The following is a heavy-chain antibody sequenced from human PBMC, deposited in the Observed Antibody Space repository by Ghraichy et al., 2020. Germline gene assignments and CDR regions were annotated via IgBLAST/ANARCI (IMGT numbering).Heavy chain of an antibody. Sequence: GGSLRLSCAASGFTFSSHGMNWVRQAPGKGLEWVSATSGSGGRTYYADSVKGRFTISRDNSKNTLYLQMNSLRAEDTAIYFCAKDNNDDFWTRSDYWGPGTLVTVSS. V-gene: IGHV3-23*01. J-gene: IGHJ4*02. CDR3: AKDNNDDFWTRSDY. CDR2: TSGSGGRT. D-gene: IGHD3-3*01. CDR1: GFTFSSHG.